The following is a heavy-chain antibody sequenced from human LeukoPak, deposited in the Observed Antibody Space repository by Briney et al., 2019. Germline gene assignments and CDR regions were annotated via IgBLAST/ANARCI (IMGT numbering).Heavy chain of an antibody. CDR3: ARAGYYDIKIAFDI. V-gene: IGHV4-38-2*02. Sequence: SETLSLTCTVSGYSISSGYYWGWIRQPPGKGLEWIGSIYHSGSTYYNPSLKSRVTISVDTSKNQFSLKLSSVTAADTAVYYCARAGYYDIKIAFDIWGQGTMVTVSS. CDR1: GYSISSGYY. D-gene: IGHD3-9*01. J-gene: IGHJ3*02. CDR2: IYHSGST.